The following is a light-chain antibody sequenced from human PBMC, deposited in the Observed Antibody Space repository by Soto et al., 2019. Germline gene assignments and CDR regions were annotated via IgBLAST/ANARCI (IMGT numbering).Light chain of an antibody. J-gene: IGKJ5*01. CDR2: AAS. CDR3: QQLNSYPPD. Sequence: DIQLTQSLYFLSASVGERVTLTCLASQGISSYLAWYQQKPGKAPKLLIYAASTLQSGVPSRFSGSGSGTEFTLTISSLQPEDFATYYCQQLNSYPPDFGQGTRLEIK. CDR1: QGISSY. V-gene: IGKV1-9*01.